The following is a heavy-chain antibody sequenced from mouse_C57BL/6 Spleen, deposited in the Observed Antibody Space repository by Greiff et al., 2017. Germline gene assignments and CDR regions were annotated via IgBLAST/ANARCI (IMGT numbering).Heavy chain of an antibody. V-gene: IGHV5-16*01. CDR1: GFTFSDYY. Sequence: EVQLVESEGGLVQPGSSMKLSCTASGFTFSDYYMAWVRQVPEKGLEWVANINYDGSSTYYLDSLTSRFIISRDNAKNILSLQMSSLKSEDTATYYCARGGGSSWFAYWGQGTLVTVSA. J-gene: IGHJ3*01. CDR3: ARGGGSSWFAY. D-gene: IGHD1-1*02. CDR2: INYDGSST.